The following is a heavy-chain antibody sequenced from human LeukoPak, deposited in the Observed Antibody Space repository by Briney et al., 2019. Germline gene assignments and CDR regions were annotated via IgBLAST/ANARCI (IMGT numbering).Heavy chain of an antibody. CDR3: ARRDGQWLGDAFDI. J-gene: IGHJ3*02. D-gene: IGHD6-19*01. V-gene: IGHV4-39*01. CDR2: IYYSGST. CDR1: GGSISSSSYY. Sequence: SETLSLTCTVSGGSISSSSYYWGWIRQPPGKGLEWIGSIYYSGSTYYNPSLKSRVTISVDTSKNQFSLKLSSVTAADTAVYYCARRDGQWLGDAFDIWGQGTMVTVSS.